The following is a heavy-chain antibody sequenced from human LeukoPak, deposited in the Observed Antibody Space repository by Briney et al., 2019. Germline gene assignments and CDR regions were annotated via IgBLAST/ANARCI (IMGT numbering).Heavy chain of an antibody. CDR1: GFTFSNDW. J-gene: IGHJ4*02. CDR2: INQDESQK. CDR3: ARDHAYRADY. V-gene: IGHV3-7*01. Sequence: PGGSLRLSCAASGFTFSNDWMCGVRQAPGRGREWVTNINQDESQKYYADSVKGRFTISGDNAKNSLYLQMSSLTAEDTAIYYCARDHAYRADYWGQGTLVTVSS. D-gene: IGHD2-2*01.